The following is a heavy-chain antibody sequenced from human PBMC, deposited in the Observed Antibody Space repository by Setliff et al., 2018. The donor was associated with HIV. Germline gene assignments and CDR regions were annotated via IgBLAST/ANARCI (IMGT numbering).Heavy chain of an antibody. D-gene: IGHD5-12*01. CDR1: GGSVSTTYY. J-gene: IGHJ4*02. Sequence: SETLSLTCTVSGGSVSTTYYWGWIRQPPGKWLEWLANVYYSSGTYYNPSLNSRVTISVATSMNQFSLKLTSVTAAYTALYFCARLGDSGYDFRGYFDYWGQGKLVTVSS. V-gene: IGHV4-39*01. CDR2: VYYSSGT. CDR3: ARLGDSGYDFRGYFDY.